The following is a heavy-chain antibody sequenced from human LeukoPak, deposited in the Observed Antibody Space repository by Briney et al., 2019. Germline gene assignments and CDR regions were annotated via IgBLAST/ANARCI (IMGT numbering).Heavy chain of an antibody. CDR3: ARDFFDYYDSSGYYPAFDY. J-gene: IGHJ4*02. D-gene: IGHD3-22*01. Sequence: ASVKVSCKASGYTFTSYGISWVRQAHGQGLEWMGWISAYNGNTNYAQKLHGRVTMTTDTSTSTAYMELRSLRSDDTAVYYCARDFFDYYDSSGYYPAFDYWGQGTLVTVSS. V-gene: IGHV1-18*01. CDR1: GYTFTSYG. CDR2: ISAYNGNT.